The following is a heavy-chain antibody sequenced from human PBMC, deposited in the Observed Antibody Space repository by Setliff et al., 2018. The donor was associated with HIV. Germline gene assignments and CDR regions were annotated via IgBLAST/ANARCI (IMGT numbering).Heavy chain of an antibody. CDR1: GGSISNFY. CDR3: ARHGDRYYYYMDV. J-gene: IGHJ6*03. CDR2: IYYSGST. V-gene: IGHV4-39*01. D-gene: IGHD7-27*01. Sequence: SETLSLTCTVSGGSISNFYWGWIRQPPGKGLQWIGSIYYSGSTYYNPSLKSRVTISVDTSKNQFSLKLSSVTAADTAVYYCARHGDRYYYYMDVWGKGTTVTVSS.